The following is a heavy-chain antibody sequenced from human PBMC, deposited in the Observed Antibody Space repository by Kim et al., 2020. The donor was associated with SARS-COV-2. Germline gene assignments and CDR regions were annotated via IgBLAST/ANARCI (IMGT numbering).Heavy chain of an antibody. CDR2: ISYDGSNK. J-gene: IGHJ4*02. D-gene: IGHD3-10*01. V-gene: IGHV3-30*04. Sequence: GVSLRLSCAASGFTFSSYAMHWVRQAPGKGLEWVAVISYDGSNKYYADSVKGRFTISRDNSKNTLYLQMNSLRAEDTAVYYCARASSGSYYNPIDYWGQGTLVTVSS. CDR3: ARASSGSYYNPIDY. CDR1: GFTFSSYA.